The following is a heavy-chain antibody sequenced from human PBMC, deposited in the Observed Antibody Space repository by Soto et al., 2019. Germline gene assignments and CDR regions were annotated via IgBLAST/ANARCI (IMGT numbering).Heavy chain of an antibody. D-gene: IGHD6-6*01. CDR3: ARSRAYSSSSGWFDP. CDR2: IYYIGST. V-gene: IGHV4-59*01. J-gene: IGHJ5*02. Sequence: PSETLSLTCTVSGGSISSYYWSWIRQPPGKGLVWIGYIYYIGSTNYNPSLKSRVTISVDTSKNQFSLKLSSVTAADTAVYYCARSRAYSSSSGWFDPWGQGTLVTVSS. CDR1: GGSISSYY.